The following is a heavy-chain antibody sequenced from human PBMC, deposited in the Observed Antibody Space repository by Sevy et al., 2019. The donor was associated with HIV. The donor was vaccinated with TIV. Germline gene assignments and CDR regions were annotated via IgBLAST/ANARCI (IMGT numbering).Heavy chain of an antibody. Sequence: ASVKVSCKASGGTFSSYAISWVRQAPGQGLEWMGRIIPILGIANYAQKFQGRVTITADKSTSTAYMELGSLRSEDTAVYYCARDPYYVFWSGQTTSYYGMDVWGQGTTVTVSS. D-gene: IGHD3-3*01. CDR2: IIPILGIA. CDR1: GGTFSSYA. J-gene: IGHJ6*02. V-gene: IGHV1-69*04. CDR3: ARDPYYVFWSGQTTSYYGMDV.